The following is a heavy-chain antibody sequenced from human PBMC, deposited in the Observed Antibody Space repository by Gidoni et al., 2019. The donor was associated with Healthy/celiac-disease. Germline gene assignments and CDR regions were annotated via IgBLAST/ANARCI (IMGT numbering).Heavy chain of an antibody. CDR3: ARDLPESSISYCSSTSCSNWFDP. CDR2: IGYDGSNK. V-gene: IGHV3-33*01. D-gene: IGHD2-2*01. CDR1: GFSFSSYG. J-gene: IGHJ5*02. Sequence: QVQLVESGGGVVQPGRSLTLSCAASGFSFSSYGRNWVRQAPGKGLEWVAVIGYDGSNKYYADSGKGRFTISRDNSKNTLYLQMNSLRAEDTAVYYCARDLPESSISYCSSTSCSNWFDPWGQGTLVTVSS.